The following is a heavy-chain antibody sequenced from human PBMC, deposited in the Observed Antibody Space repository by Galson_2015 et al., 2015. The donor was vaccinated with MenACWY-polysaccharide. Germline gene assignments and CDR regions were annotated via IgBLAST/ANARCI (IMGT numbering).Heavy chain of an antibody. Sequence: SLRLSCAASGFTSTNYAMNWVRQAPGKGLEWVSSIGGSGTTYYADSVKGRLTISRDNSKNMVYLQMNSLRAEDTAIYYCAKDLWRYSSSLTDYWGQGTLVTVSS. CDR1: GFTSTNYA. CDR3: AKDLWRYSSSLTDY. J-gene: IGHJ4*02. CDR2: IGGSGTT. D-gene: IGHD6-13*01. V-gene: IGHV3-23*01.